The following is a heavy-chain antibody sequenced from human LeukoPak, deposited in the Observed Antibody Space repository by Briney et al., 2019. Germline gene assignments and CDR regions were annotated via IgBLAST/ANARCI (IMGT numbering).Heavy chain of an antibody. CDR3: ARSARDSEYTNMDY. CDR2: ISSSGSTI. J-gene: IGHJ4*02. D-gene: IGHD5-18*01. CDR1: GFTFSSYE. V-gene: IGHV3-48*03. Sequence: GGSLRLSCAASGFTFSSYEMNWVRQAPGKGLEWVSYISSSGSTIYYADSVKGRFTISRDNGKNSVYLQMNSLSAEDTAVYYCARSARDSEYTNMDYWGQGTLVTVSS.